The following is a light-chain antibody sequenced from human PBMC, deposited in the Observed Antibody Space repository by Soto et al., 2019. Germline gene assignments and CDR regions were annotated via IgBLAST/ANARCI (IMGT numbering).Light chain of an antibody. J-gene: IGKJ1*01. CDR2: DAS. Sequence: EVVMTQSPATLSVSAGEGVTLSCRASQGIGDTLAWYQQKPGQPPRLLIYDASKRATGIPPRFSGGGSGTDFTLTISRLEPEDSAVYYCQQYGSSPGTFGQGTKVDIK. CDR1: QGIGDT. CDR3: QQYGSSPGT. V-gene: IGKV3-20*01.